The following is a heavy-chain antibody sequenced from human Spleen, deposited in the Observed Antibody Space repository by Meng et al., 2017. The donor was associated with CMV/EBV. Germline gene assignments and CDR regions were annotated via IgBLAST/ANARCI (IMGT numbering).Heavy chain of an antibody. Sequence: GESLKISCEASGFTFSDHYMTWIRQAPGKGLEWVSVIYSGDRTYYADSVKGRFTISRDNSKNTLYLQMNSLRAEDTAVYYCARGLSVWGQGTTVTVFS. J-gene: IGHJ6*02. D-gene: IGHD3-16*02. CDR3: ARGLSV. V-gene: IGHV3-53*01. CDR1: GFTFSDHY. CDR2: IYSGDRT.